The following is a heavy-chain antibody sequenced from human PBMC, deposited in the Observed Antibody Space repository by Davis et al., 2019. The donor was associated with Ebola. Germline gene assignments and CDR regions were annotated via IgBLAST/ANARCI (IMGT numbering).Heavy chain of an antibody. J-gene: IGHJ6*02. CDR3: ARDGYSNYGDYYGMDV. D-gene: IGHD4-11*01. CDR1: GFTFSSYA. Sequence: PGGSLRLSCAASGFTFSSYAMHWVRQAPGKGLEWVAVISYDGSNKYYADSVKGRFTISRDNSKNTLYLQMNSLRAEDTAVYYCARDGYSNYGDYYGMDVWGQGTTVTVSS. V-gene: IGHV3-30-3*01. CDR2: ISYDGSNK.